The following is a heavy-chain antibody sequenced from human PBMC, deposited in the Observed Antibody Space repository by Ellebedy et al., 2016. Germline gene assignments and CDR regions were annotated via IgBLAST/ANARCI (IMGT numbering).Heavy chain of an antibody. CDR1: GFTFSTYE. CDR3: ARDAIVPSYYYYGMDV. J-gene: IGHJ6*02. Sequence: GESLKISCAASGFTFSTYEMHWVRQPTGKGLEWVSAIGTAGNTFYADSVKGRFTISRENAKNSLYLQMNSLRAEDTAVYYCARDAIVPSYYYYGMDVWGQGTTVTVSS. D-gene: IGHD6-6*01. CDR2: IGTAGNT. V-gene: IGHV3-13*01.